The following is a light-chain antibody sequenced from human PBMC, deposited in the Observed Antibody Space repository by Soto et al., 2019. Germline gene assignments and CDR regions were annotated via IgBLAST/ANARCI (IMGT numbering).Light chain of an antibody. CDR3: SSYTSSSPPYV. CDR1: SSDVGGYNY. V-gene: IGLV2-14*01. Sequence: QSALTQPASVSGSPGQSITISCTGTSSDVGGYNYVSWYQQHPDKAPKLMIYDVSNRPSGVSNRFSGSKSGNTASLTISGLQAEDEADYYCSSYTSSSPPYVFGTGTKLTVL. CDR2: DVS. J-gene: IGLJ1*01.